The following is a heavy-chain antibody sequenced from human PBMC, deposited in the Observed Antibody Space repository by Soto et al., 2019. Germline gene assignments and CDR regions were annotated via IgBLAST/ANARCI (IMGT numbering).Heavy chain of an antibody. CDR2: IYYSGST. CDR1: GGSINSGDYY. CDR3: ARTYYYDSSGYYGGYFDL. V-gene: IGHV4-30-4*01. Sequence: QVQLQESGPGLVKPSQTLSLTCTVSGGSINSGDYYWSWIRQPPGKGLEWIGYIYYSGSTYYNPSLQSRVTISVDTAKNRFSLELSSVTAADTAVYYCARTYYYDSSGYYGGYFDLWGRGTLVTVSS. J-gene: IGHJ2*01. D-gene: IGHD3-22*01.